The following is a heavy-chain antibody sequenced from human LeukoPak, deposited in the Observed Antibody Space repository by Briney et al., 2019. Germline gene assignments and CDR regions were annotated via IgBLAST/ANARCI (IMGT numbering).Heavy chain of an antibody. CDR3: ASVGTSEISSGYYEDYYHYYGMDV. CDR1: GYTFTGYY. CDR2: INPNSGGT. D-gene: IGHD3-22*01. V-gene: IGHV1-2*02. Sequence: GASVKVSCKASGYTFTGYYMHWVRQAPGQGLEWMGWINPNSGGTNYAQKFQGRVTMTRDTSISTAYMELSRLRSDDTAVYYCASVGTSEISSGYYEDYYHYYGMDVWGQGTTVTVSS. J-gene: IGHJ6*02.